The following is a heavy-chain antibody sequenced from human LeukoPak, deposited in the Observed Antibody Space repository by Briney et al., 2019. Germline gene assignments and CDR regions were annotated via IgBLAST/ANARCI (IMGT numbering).Heavy chain of an antibody. J-gene: IGHJ2*01. CDR2: INPNSGGT. V-gene: IGHV1-2*06. CDR3: ANLWFGDRNWYFDL. CDR1: GYTFTGYY. Sequence: ASVKVSCKASGYTFTGYYMHWVRQAPGQGLEWMGRINPNSGGTNYAQKFQGRVTMTRDTSISTAHMELSRLRSGDTAVYYCANLWFGDRNWYFDLWGRGTLVTVSS. D-gene: IGHD3-10*01.